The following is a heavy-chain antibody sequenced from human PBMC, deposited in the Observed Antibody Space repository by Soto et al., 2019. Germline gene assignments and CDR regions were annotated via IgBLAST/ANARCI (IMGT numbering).Heavy chain of an antibody. Sequence: GGSLRLSCAASGFTFSSYSMNWVRQAPGKGLEWVSSISSSSSYIYYADSVKGRFTISRDNAKNSLYLQMNSLRAEDTAVYYCARDYSWVGIRQSERLHHWFDPWRQGTLVAVS. CDR2: ISSSSSYI. CDR1: GFTFSSYS. D-gene: IGHD6-25*01. CDR3: ARDYSWVGIRQSERLHHWFDP. J-gene: IGHJ5*02. V-gene: IGHV3-21*01.